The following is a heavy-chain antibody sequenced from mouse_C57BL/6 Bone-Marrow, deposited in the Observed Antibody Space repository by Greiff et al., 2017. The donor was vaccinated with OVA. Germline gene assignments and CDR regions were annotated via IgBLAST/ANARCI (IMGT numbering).Heavy chain of an antibody. CDR1: GFNIKNTY. Sequence: VQLQQSVAELVRPGASVKLSCTASGFNIKNTYMHWVKQRPEQGLEWIGRIAPANGNTKYAPKFQGKATITADTSSTTAYLQLSSLTSEDTAIYYCAMARGYDWYFDVWGTGTTVTVSS. J-gene: IGHJ1*03. CDR3: AMARGYDWYFDV. CDR2: IAPANGNT. V-gene: IGHV14-3*01. D-gene: IGHD2-2*01.